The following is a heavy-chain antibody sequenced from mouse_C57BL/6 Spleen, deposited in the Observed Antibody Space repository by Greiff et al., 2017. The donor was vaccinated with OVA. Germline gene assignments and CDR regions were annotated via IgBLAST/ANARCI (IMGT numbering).Heavy chain of an antibody. CDR2: IYPGDGDT. CDR3: ARGRFYGSSFDY. V-gene: IGHV1-80*01. J-gene: IGHJ2*01. Sequence: VMLVESGAELVKPGASVKISCKASGYAFSSYWMNWVKQRPGKGLEWIGQIYPGDGDTNYNGKFKGKATLTADKSSSTAYMQLSSLTSEDSAVYFCARGRFYGSSFDYWGQGTTLTVSS. D-gene: IGHD1-1*01. CDR1: GYAFSSYW.